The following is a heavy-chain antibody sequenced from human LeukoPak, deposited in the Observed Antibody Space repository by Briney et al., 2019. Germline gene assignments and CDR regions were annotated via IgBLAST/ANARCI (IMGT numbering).Heavy chain of an antibody. J-gene: IGHJ6*03. CDR1: GGSISTSNYY. CDR2: IFYSGGT. D-gene: IGHD3-10*01. V-gene: IGHV4-39*07. CDR3: ARESAYGSGEDYMDV. Sequence: PSETLSLTCTVSGGSISTSNYYWGWIRQPPGKGLEWIGNIFYSGGTYYSPSLKSRVTISLDTSRNQFSLKLSSVTAADTAVYYCARESAYGSGEDYMDVWGKGTTVTISS.